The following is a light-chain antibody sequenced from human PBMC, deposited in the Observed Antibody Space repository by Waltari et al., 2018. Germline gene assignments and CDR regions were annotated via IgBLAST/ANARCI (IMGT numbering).Light chain of an antibody. V-gene: IGLV1-40*01. Sequence: QSVLTQPPSVSGAPGQRVTLSCTGSSHNTGAGYDVHWYQQLPGTAPKLPMYCNSYRPSGVPERFSGSKSGTSASLAITGLQAEDEADYYCQSYDNMVSGWVFGGGTRLTVL. J-gene: IGLJ3*02. CDR2: CNS. CDR3: QSYDNMVSGWV. CDR1: SHNTGAGYD.